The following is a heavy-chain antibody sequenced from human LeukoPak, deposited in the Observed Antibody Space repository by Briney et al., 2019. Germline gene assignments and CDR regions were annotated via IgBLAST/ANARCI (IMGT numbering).Heavy chain of an antibody. V-gene: IGHV3-7*01. CDR2: IKQDGSEK. CDR3: ARDLFGLQFDP. CDR1: GFTFSSYW. J-gene: IGHJ5*02. D-gene: IGHD3-3*01. Sequence: PGGSLRLSCAASGFTFSSYWMSWVRQAPRKGLEWVANIKQDGSEKYYVDFVKGRFTVSRDNAKNSLYLQMNSLRAEDTAVYYCARDLFGLQFDPWGQGTLVTVSS.